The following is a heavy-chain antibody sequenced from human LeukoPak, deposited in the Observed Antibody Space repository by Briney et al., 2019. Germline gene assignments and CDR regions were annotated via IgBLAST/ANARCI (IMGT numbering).Heavy chain of an antibody. CDR3: ARIPRYYYDSSGYSPPDI. Sequence: GGSLRLSCAVSGFTFSNYNMNWVRQAPGKGLEWVSYISSSTTIYYADSVKGRFTISRDNAKNSLYLQMNSLRAEDTAVYYCARIPRYYYDSSGYSPPDIWGQGTMVTVSS. J-gene: IGHJ3*02. V-gene: IGHV3-69-1*01. CDR1: GFTFSNYN. CDR2: ISSSTTI. D-gene: IGHD3-22*01.